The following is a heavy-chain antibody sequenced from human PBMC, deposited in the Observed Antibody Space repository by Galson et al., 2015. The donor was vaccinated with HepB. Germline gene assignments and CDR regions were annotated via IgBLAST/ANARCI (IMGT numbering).Heavy chain of an antibody. J-gene: IGHJ6*02. CDR3: ARAPPNLNTVYYYYFYAMDD. CDR2: ISYDGNNK. V-gene: IGHV3-30*04. D-gene: IGHD2-2*02. CDR1: GFTFTSYS. Sequence: SLRLSCAASGFTFTSYSMDWVRQAPGKGLEWVAVISYDGNNKYYADSVRGRFTISRDNSKNTLYLQMDSLRAEDTAVYYCARAPPNLNTVYYYYFYAMDDWGQGTTVTVSS.